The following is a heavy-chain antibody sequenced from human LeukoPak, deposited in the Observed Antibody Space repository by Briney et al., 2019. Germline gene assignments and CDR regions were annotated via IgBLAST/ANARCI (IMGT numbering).Heavy chain of an antibody. CDR3: ARDQLYCTGGICYFDN. CDR2: INSDGRST. V-gene: IGHV3-74*01. D-gene: IGHD2-8*02. CDR1: GFTFSSYW. Sequence: GGSLRLSCAASGFTFSSYWMHWVRQAPGQGLVWVSRINSDGRSTSFADSVKGRFTISRDNAKNTLYLQMNSLRTEDTAVYYCARDQLYCTGGICYFDNWGQGTLVTVSS. J-gene: IGHJ4*02.